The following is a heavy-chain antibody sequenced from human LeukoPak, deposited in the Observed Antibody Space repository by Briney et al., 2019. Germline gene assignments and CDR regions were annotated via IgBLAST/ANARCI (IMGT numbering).Heavy chain of an antibody. CDR1: GFTFSSYS. V-gene: IGHV3-21*01. CDR2: ISSSSSYI. CDR3: ARVVVVPAAIMPLNRAYYYMDV. Sequence: GGSLRLSCAASGFTFSSYSMNWVRQAPGKGLEWVSSISSSSSYIYYADSVKGRFTISRDNAKNSLYLQMNSLRAEDTAVYYCARVVVVPAAIMPLNRAYYYMDVWGKGTTVTVSS. D-gene: IGHD2-2*02. J-gene: IGHJ6*03.